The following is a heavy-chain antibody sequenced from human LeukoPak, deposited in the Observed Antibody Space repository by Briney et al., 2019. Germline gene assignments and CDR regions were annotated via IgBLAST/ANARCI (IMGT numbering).Heavy chain of an antibody. CDR2: IYSDNT. V-gene: IGHV3-53*01. D-gene: IGHD7-27*01. CDR1: GFTVSSNS. CDR3: AKDGNWARFEN. J-gene: IGHJ4*02. Sequence: TGGSLRLSCTVSGFTVSSNSMSWVRQAPGKGLEWVSFIYSDNTHYADSVKGRFTISRDNSKNTLYLQMNSPRAEDTAAYYCAKDGNWARFENWGQGTLVTVSS.